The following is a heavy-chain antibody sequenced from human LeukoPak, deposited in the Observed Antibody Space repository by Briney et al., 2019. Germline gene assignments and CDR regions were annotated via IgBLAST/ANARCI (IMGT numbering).Heavy chain of an antibody. CDR2: INPSGGST. V-gene: IGHV1-46*01. CDR1: GYTFTSYY. D-gene: IGHD1-14*01. CDR3: ARDSSEFRSLILH. Sequence: ASVKVSCKASGYTFTSYYMHWVRQAPGQGLEWMGIINPSGGSTSYAQKFQGRVTITADESTTTAYMELSSLRSEDTAVYYCARDSSEFRSLILHWGQGTLVTVSS. J-gene: IGHJ1*01.